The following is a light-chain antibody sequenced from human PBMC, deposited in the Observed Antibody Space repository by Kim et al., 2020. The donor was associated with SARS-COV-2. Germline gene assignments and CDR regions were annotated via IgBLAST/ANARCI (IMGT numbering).Light chain of an antibody. CDR3: QQYGIAPPYT. J-gene: IGKJ2*01. CDR1: QSVCSIC. Sequence: YPGERATLSCRASQSVCSICLAWYQQKPGQAPRLLIYSASTRATAIPDRFSGSGSGTDFTLSISRLEPEDSAVYYCQQYGIAPPYTFGQGTKLEI. CDR2: SAS. V-gene: IGKV3-20*01.